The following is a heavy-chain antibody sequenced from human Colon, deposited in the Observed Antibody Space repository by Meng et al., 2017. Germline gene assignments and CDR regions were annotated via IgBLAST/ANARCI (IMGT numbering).Heavy chain of an antibody. CDR2: VDYYWNI. J-gene: IGHJ4*02. CDR1: GGSVSSGSHY. Sequence: QVQRQVSGPGLVRPSETLSLTRNVSGGSVSSGSHYWSWIRQPPGKGLEFIAYVDYYWNINYNPSLNSRATVSIDTSKTQFSLKVTSVTAADTAVYYCAVGPWELDYWGQGILVTVSS. CDR3: AVGPWELDY. D-gene: IGHD1-26*01. V-gene: IGHV4-61*01.